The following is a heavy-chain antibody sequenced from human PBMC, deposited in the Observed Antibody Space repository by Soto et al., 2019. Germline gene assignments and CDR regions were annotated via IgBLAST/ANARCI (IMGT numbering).Heavy chain of an antibody. CDR2: IKYDETST. CDR1: GFTFNNYW. J-gene: IGHJ4*02. D-gene: IGHD3-16*01. V-gene: IGHV3-74*01. CDR3: ARAALGSYYFDS. Sequence: EVQLVESGGGLFQPGGSLRLSCAASGFTFNNYWIHWVRQAPGKGLVWVSRIKYDETSTNYADSVKGRFSISRDNAKNTVYLQISSLRGDDTAVYYCARAALGSYYFDSWGQGTLVTVSS.